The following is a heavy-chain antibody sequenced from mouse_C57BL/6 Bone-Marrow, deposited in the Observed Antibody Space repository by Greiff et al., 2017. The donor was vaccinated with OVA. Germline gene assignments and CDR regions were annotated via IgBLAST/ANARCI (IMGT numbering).Heavy chain of an antibody. J-gene: IGHJ4*01. V-gene: IGHV1-82*01. CDR3: ANNGYYPMDY. CDR2: IYPGDGDT. Sequence: QVQLQQSGPELVKPGASVKISCKASGYAFSSSWMNWVKQRPGKGLEWIGRIYPGDGDTNYNGKFKGKATLTADKSSSTAYMQLSSLTSEDSAVYFCANNGYYPMDYWGQGTSVTVSS. CDR1: GYAFSSSW.